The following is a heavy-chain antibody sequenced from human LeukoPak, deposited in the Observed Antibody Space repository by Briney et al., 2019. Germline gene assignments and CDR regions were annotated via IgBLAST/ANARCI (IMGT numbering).Heavy chain of an antibody. J-gene: IGHJ4*02. CDR1: GFTFDDYA. D-gene: IGHD5-24*01. V-gene: IGHV3-9*01. CDR3: ARDHGDGSFDY. Sequence: GGSLRLSCAASGFTFDDYAMHWVRQAPGKGLEWVSGISWNSGSIGYADSVKGRYTISRDNAKNSLYLQMNSLRAEDTAVYYCARDHGDGSFDYWGQGTLVTVSS. CDR2: ISWNSGSI.